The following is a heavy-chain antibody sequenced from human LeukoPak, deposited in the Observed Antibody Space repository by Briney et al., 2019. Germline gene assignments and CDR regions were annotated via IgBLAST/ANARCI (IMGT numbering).Heavy chain of an antibody. J-gene: IGHJ1*01. CDR3: ARDPVGIAVAGPKYFQH. CDR2: ISAYNGNT. D-gene: IGHD6-19*01. V-gene: IGHV1-18*01. Sequence: ASVTVSCKASGYTFTSYGISWVRQAPGQGLEWMGWISAYNGNTNYAQKLQGRVTMTTDTYTSTAYMELRSLRSDDTAVYYCARDPVGIAVAGPKYFQHWGQGTLVTVSS. CDR1: GYTFTSYG.